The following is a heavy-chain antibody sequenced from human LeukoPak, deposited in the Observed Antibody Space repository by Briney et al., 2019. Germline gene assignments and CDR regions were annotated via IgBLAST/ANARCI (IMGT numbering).Heavy chain of an antibody. V-gene: IGHV3-23*01. CDR2: MSTNGVAT. J-gene: IGHJ6*03. CDR3: AKSLRGTRSYNYYYMDV. D-gene: IGHD3-16*01. CDR1: GFTFSSYA. Sequence: SGGSLRLSCAASGFTFSSYAMSWVRQAPGKGLEWVSTMSTNGVATYYADSVKGRFTISRDNSKNTLYLQMNSLRADDTAVYYCAKSLRGTRSYNYYYMDVWGKGTTVTVSS.